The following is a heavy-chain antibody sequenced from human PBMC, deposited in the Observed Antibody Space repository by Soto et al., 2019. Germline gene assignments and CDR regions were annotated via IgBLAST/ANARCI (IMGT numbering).Heavy chain of an antibody. CDR3: EARFRYYYYGVDV. V-gene: IGHV3-23*01. Sequence: GGSLRLSCAASGFTFSSYAMSWVRQAPGKGLEWVSGISGSGGSTYYADSVKGRFTISRDNSKNTLYLQMNSLRAEDTAVYYCEARFRYYYYGVDVWGQGTSVTVSS. J-gene: IGHJ6*02. CDR2: ISGSGGST. D-gene: IGHD2-21*01. CDR1: GFTFSSYA.